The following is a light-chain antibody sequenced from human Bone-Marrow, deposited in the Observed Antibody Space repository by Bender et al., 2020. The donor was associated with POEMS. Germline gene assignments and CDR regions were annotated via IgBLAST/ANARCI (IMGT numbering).Light chain of an antibody. CDR1: SSNIGTNP. J-gene: IGLJ3*02. V-gene: IGLV1-44*01. Sequence: QSVLTQPPSASGTPGQRVTISCSGSSSNIGTNPVNWYQQLPGTAPKLLIYINNQRPSGVPDRFSGSKSGTSASLAIRGLQSEDEADYYFAAWEDSLNGWVFGGGTKLTVL. CDR2: INN. CDR3: AAWEDSLNGWV.